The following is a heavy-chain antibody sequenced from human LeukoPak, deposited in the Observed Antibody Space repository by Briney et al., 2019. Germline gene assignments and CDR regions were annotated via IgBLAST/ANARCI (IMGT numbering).Heavy chain of an antibody. CDR3: ARPYGGHHLYFDL. CDR2: FYDSGNT. J-gene: IGHJ2*01. Sequence: PSETLSLTCAVYGGSFSGYYWSWIRQPPGKGLEWLGYFYDSGNTNYNPSLKSRVTISVDTSKNQFSLKLSSVTAADTAVYYCARPYGGHHLYFDLWGRGTLVTVSS. V-gene: IGHV4-59*08. CDR1: GGSFSGYY. D-gene: IGHD4-23*01.